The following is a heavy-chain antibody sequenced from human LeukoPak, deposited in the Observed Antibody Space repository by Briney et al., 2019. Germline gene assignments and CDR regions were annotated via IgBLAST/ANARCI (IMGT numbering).Heavy chain of an antibody. CDR2: IYYSGST. Sequence: ASETLSLTCTVSGGSISSYYWSWIRQPPGKGLEWIGYIYYSGSTNYNPSLKSRVTISVDTSKNQFSLKLSSVPAADTAVYYCARGKPISMIVRGGLVPQNDYWGQGTLVTVSS. CDR3: ARGKPISMIVRGGLVPQNDY. D-gene: IGHD3-22*01. J-gene: IGHJ4*02. CDR1: GGSISSYY. V-gene: IGHV4-59*01.